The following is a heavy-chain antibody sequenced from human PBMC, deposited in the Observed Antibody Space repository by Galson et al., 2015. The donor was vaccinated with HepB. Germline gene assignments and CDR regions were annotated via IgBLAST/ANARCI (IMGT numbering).Heavy chain of an antibody. J-gene: IGHJ4*02. Sequence: SLRLSCAVSGFTFSSYEMNWVRQAPGKGLEWVSYISSSGSTIYYADSVEGRFTISRDNAKNSLYLQMSSLRAEDTAVYYCATPKGPGYWGQGTLVTVSS. V-gene: IGHV3-48*03. CDR3: ATPKGPGY. CDR1: GFTFSSYE. CDR2: ISSSGSTI.